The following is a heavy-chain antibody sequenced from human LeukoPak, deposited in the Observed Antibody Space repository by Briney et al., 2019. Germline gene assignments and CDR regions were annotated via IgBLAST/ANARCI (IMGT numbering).Heavy chain of an antibody. CDR1: DAPFSGFY. CDR3: AGGYSGYDVGY. J-gene: IGHJ4*02. CDR2: INHSGSA. Sequence: SETLSLTCAVYDAPFSGFYWNWIRQTPGKGLEWIGEINHSGSANYHPSPMSRVTFSIDTSKKQFSLNLTSVTVADTAVYYCAGGYSGYDVGYWGQGTRVTVSS. V-gene: IGHV4-34*01. D-gene: IGHD5-12*01.